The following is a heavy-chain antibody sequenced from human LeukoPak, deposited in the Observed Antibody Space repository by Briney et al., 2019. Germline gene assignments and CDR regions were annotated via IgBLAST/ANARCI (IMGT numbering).Heavy chain of an antibody. CDR1: GYTFTGHY. Sequence: ASVKVSCKASGYTFTGHYMHWVRQAPGQGLEWMGWIYPKSGGTNYAQKFQSRVTMTRDTSITTAFMELNILKSDVTAVYYCVRDGYSGGAFDIWGQGTMVTVSS. CDR2: IYPKSGGT. J-gene: IGHJ3*02. CDR3: VRDGYSGGAFDI. D-gene: IGHD5-12*01. V-gene: IGHV1-2*02.